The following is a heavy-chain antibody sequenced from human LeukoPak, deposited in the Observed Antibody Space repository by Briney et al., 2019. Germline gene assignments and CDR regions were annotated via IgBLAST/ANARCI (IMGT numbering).Heavy chain of an antibody. V-gene: IGHV3-30-3*02. CDR2: ISYDGTNK. J-gene: IGHJ4*02. CDR1: GFTITNYA. Sequence: QPGRSLRLSCAASGFTITNYALHWVRQAPGKGLEWVAVISYDGTNKYYADSVKGRFTISRDNSKNTLSLQMNSLRAEDTALYYCAKHLLPYYGSGSYIWDWGQGTLVTVSS. CDR3: AKHLLPYYGSGSYIWD. D-gene: IGHD3-10*01.